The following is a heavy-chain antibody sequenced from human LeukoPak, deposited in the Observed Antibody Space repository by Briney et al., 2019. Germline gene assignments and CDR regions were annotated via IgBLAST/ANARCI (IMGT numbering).Heavy chain of an antibody. V-gene: IGHV1-46*01. CDR1: GYTFTSYY. J-gene: IGHJ4*02. D-gene: IGHD3-16*02. Sequence: ASVKVSCKASGYTFTSYYMHWVRQAPGQGLEWMGIINPSGGSTSYARKFQSRVTMTRDMSTSTVYMELSSLRSEDTAVYYCARDHGDYDYVWGSYRPSRLNYFDYWGQGTLATVSS. CDR3: ARDHGDYDYVWGSYRPSRLNYFDY. CDR2: INPSGGST.